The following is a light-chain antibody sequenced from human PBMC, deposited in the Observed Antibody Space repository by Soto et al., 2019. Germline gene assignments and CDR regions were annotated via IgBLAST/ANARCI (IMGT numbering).Light chain of an antibody. J-gene: IGKJ4*01. CDR1: QTITSN. V-gene: IGKV3-15*01. CDR2: GAS. CDR3: QHYNNWIAS. Sequence: EVVMTQSPATLSVSPGNTVTLSCRANQTITSNLAWYQQKPGQAPRLLIYGASTRATGIPVRFSGSGSGIEFTLTVSSLQSEDFAVYYCQHYNNWIASFGGGTKVDIK.